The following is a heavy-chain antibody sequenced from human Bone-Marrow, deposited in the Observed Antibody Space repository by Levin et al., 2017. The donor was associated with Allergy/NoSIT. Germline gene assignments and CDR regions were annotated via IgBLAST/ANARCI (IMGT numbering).Heavy chain of an antibody. CDR1: GGSISSYF. D-gene: IGHD6-19*01. CDR3: ARDRIAVAANWFDS. J-gene: IGHJ5*01. Sequence: SETLSLTCTVSGGSISSYFWSWIRQAPGKGLEWIGNADSTGSTKYNPALKRRVTISVDTSKNHFSLNLMSVTVADTAVYYCARDRIAVAANWFDSWGQGTLVTVSS. V-gene: IGHV4-59*01. CDR2: ADSTGST.